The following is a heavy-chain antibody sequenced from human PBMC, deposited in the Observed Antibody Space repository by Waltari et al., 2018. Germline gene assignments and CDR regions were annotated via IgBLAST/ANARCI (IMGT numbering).Heavy chain of an antibody. CDR2: IYRGGST. CDR3: ARDPSGSYPGDY. Sequence: EVQLVESGGGLIEPGGSLRLSCAASGFTVSSNYMTWVRQAPGKWLEWLSVIYRGGSTYYADSVKGRFTISRDNSKNTLYLQMNSLRAEDTAVYYCARDPSGSYPGDYWGQGTLVTVSS. J-gene: IGHJ4*02. CDR1: GFTVSSNY. V-gene: IGHV3-53*01. D-gene: IGHD1-26*01.